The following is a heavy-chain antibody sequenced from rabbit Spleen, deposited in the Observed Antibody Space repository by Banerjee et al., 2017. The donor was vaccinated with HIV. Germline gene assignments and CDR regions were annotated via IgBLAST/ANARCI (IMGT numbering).Heavy chain of an antibody. CDR1: GFSFSSNYY. J-gene: IGHJ3*01. CDR2: IYAGSSGST. D-gene: IGHD1-1*01. V-gene: IGHV1S40*01. CDR3: AREGPSSIYGFDL. Sequence: QSLEESGGDLVQPEGSLTLTCTASGFSFSSNYYMCWVRQAPGKGLECIACIYAGSSGSTYYATWAKGRFTISKTSSTTVTLQMTSLTAADTATYFCAREGPSSIYGFDLWGQGTLVTVS.